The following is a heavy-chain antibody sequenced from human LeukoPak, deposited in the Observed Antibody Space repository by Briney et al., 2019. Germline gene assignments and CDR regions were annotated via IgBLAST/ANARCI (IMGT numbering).Heavy chain of an antibody. CDR1: GGPFNDYY. CDR2: INRDGST. Sequence: SETLSLTCAVEGGPFNDYYWSWIRQSPGKGLEWIGEINRDGSTNYNPSLESRLSMSVDTARKHVSLKMRSVTAADTAVYFCARRGMWIQWNFDFWGQGALLTVSS. D-gene: IGHD5-12*01. J-gene: IGHJ4*02. CDR3: ARRGMWIQWNFDF. V-gene: IGHV4-34*01.